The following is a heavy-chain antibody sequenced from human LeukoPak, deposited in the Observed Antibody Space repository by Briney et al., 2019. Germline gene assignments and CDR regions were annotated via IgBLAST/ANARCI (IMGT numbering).Heavy chain of an antibody. CDR2: VYTSGNT. D-gene: IGHD5-12*01. CDR1: GGSIRSYY. Sequence: PSEILSLTCTVSGGSIRSYYWNWIRQPAGKGLEWIGRVYTSGNTNYSPSLKSQVTMSVDTSKNQFSLMLSSVTAADTAVYYCARDSGYDSNQNAFDIWGQGTMVTVSS. CDR3: ARDSGYDSNQNAFDI. J-gene: IGHJ3*02. V-gene: IGHV4-4*07.